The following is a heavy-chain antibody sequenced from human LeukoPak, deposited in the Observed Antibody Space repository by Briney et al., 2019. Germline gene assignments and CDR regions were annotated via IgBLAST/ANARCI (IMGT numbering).Heavy chain of an antibody. J-gene: IGHJ4*02. CDR3: ARDRVSYYYDSSGYPGSGYFDY. V-gene: IGHV1-69*05. CDR2: IIPIFGTA. CDR1: GGTFSSYA. Sequence: SVKVSCKASGGTFSSYAISWVRQAPGQGLEWMGGIIPIFGTANYAQKFQGRVTITTDESTSTAYTELSSLRSEDTAVYYCARDRVSYYYDSSGYPGSGYFDYWGQGTLVTVSS. D-gene: IGHD3-22*01.